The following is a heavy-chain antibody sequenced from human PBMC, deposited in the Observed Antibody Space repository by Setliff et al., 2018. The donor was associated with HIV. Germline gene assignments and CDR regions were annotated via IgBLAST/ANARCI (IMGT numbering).Heavy chain of an antibody. CDR1: GASISSDS. J-gene: IGHJ5*02. D-gene: IGHD3-16*01. CDR3: AKGGASSHWLGP. V-gene: IGHV4-59*01. CDR2: ILNREIT. Sequence: AETLSLTCTVSGASISSDSWSWIRQSPGKGLEWIGFILNREITNYNPSLQSRVSISMDTSKNQFSLKLHSVTAADTAIYHCAKGGASSHWLGPWGQGTLVTVSS.